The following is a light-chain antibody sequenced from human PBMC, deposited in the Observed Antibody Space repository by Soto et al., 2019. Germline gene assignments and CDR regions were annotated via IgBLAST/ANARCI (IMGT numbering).Light chain of an antibody. CDR2: KAS. J-gene: IGKJ1*01. Sequence: DIQMTQSPSTLSASVGDRVTITCRASQSLNSWLAWYQHKPGKAPKLLIHKASILASGVPSRFSGSDSGAEFTLTISGLQPDDFATYYCQHYIGYSGMFGQGTKVDIK. CDR1: QSLNSW. V-gene: IGKV1-5*03. CDR3: QHYIGYSGM.